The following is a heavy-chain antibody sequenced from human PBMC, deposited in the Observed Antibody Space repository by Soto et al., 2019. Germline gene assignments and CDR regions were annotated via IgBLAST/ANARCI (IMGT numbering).Heavy chain of an antibody. J-gene: IGHJ4*02. CDR3: AREAPNVIDY. Sequence: PSETLSLTCAVYGGSFSGYYWSWIRQPPGKGLEWIGEINHSGSTNYNPSLKSRVTISVDTSKNQFSLKLSSVTAADTAVYYCAREAPNVIDYWGQGTLVTVSS. CDR2: INHSGST. CDR1: GGSFSGYY. V-gene: IGHV4-34*01.